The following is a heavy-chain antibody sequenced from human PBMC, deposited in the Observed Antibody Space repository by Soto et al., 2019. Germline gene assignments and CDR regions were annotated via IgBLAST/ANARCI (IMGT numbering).Heavy chain of an antibody. CDR2: ISYDGTKK. Sequence: QVQLVESGGGEVQPGRSLTISCAASGFTFSTYGMHWVRQTPGNGLEWGAVISYDGTKKFYSDSMKGRFTISRDNFKNTLTLQMISLRADDTAVYSCAKDLQSYGDYDYYCYGMDVWGLGTRVTVSS. V-gene: IGHV3-30*18. CDR1: GFTFSTYG. D-gene: IGHD4-17*01. CDR3: AKDLQSYGDYDYYCYGMDV. J-gene: IGHJ6*02.